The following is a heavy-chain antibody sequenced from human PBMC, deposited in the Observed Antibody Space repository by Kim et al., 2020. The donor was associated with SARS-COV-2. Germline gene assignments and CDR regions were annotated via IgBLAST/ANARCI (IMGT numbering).Heavy chain of an antibody. CDR1: GYTFTSYA. D-gene: IGHD4-17*01. Sequence: ASVKVSCKASGYTFTSYAMHWVRQAPGQRLEWMGWINAGNGNTKYSQKFQGRVTITRDTSASTAYMELSSLRSEDTAVYYCARPYGFGDYVMDYWGQGTLVTVSS. J-gene: IGHJ4*02. CDR2: INAGNGNT. CDR3: ARPYGFGDYVMDY. V-gene: IGHV1-3*01.